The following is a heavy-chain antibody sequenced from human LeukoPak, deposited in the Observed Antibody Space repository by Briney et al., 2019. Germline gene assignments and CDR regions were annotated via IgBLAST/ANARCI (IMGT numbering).Heavy chain of an antibody. D-gene: IGHD3-10*01. J-gene: IGHJ6*03. CDR2: IYYSGST. V-gene: IGHV4-30-4*07. Sequence: SETLSLTCAVSGGSISSGGYFWSWIRQPPGKGLEWIGYIYYSGSTYYNPSLKSRVTISVDTSKNQFSLKLSSVTAADTAVYYCARLTVFYYGSGGDYYYMDVWGKGTTVTISS. CDR3: ARLTVFYYGSGGDYYYMDV. CDR1: GGSISSGGYF.